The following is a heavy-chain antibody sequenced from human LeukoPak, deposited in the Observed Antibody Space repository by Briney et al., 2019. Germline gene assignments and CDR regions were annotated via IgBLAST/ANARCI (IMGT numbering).Heavy chain of an antibody. CDR1: GFTFSNYG. CDR2: VSYEGKSQ. J-gene: IGHJ4*02. Sequence: GRSLRLSCATSGFTFSNYGMHWVRQSAGKGLEWVAVVSYEGKSQYYADSVRGRFTISRDNSKNTLYLQMNSLRGEDGAVYYCAKEGTAQISTWYDYWGQGTLVTVSS. CDR3: AKEGTAQISTWYDY. D-gene: IGHD6-13*01. V-gene: IGHV3-30*18.